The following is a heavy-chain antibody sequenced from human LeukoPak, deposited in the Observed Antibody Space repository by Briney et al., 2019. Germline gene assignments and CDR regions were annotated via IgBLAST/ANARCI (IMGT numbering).Heavy chain of an antibody. V-gene: IGHV3-11*04. Sequence: GGSLRLSCAASGFTFSDYYMSWIRQAPGKGLEWVSYISSSGSTIYYADSVKGRFTISRDNAKNSQYLQINSLRAGDTAIYYCVRAHVGAGLAFDVWGQGTVVTVSS. D-gene: IGHD1-26*01. CDR3: VRAHVGAGLAFDV. CDR2: ISSSGSTI. CDR1: GFTFSDYY. J-gene: IGHJ3*01.